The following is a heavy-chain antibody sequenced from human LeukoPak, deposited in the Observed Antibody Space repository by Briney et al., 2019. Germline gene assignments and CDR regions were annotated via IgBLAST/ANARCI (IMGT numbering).Heavy chain of an antibody. Sequence: ASVKVSCKASGYTFTSYYMHWVRQAPGQGLEWMGWINTDTGNPTYAQGFTGRFVFSLGTSVATAYLQISSLKAEDTAVYYCARGIGIGTVLMVHGNMDVWGKGTTVTVSS. CDR1: GYTFTSYY. CDR2: INTDTGNP. D-gene: IGHD2-8*01. J-gene: IGHJ6*03. V-gene: IGHV7-4-1*02. CDR3: ARGIGIGTVLMVHGNMDV.